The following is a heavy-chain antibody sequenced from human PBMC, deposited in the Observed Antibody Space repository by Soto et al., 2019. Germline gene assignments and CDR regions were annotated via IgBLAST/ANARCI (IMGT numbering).Heavy chain of an antibody. D-gene: IGHD6-19*01. J-gene: IGHJ4*02. Sequence: GGSLRLSCAVSGFTFTDHAMTWVRQAPGKGLEWVSTTSNNGDRAFYADSVKGRFTVSTDRTNNTLYLQMNSLRADDTAVYFCARPPLYSNGGYFDSWGQGTLVTVSS. CDR2: TSNNGDRA. CDR3: ARPPLYSNGGYFDS. CDR1: GFTFTDHA. V-gene: IGHV3-23*01.